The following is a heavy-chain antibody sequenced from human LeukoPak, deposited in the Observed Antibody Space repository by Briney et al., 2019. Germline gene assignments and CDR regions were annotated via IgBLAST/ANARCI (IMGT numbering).Heavy chain of an antibody. CDR2: IIPIFGTA. CDR1: GGTFSSYA. D-gene: IGHD3-22*01. CDR3: ARETPDYYDSSGYDY. V-gene: IGHV1-69*13. J-gene: IGHJ4*02. Sequence: SVKVSCKASGGTFSSYAISWVRQAPGQGLEWMGGIIPIFGTANYTQKFQGRVTITADESTSTAYMELSSLRSEDTAVYYCARETPDYYDSSGYDYWGQGTLVTVSS.